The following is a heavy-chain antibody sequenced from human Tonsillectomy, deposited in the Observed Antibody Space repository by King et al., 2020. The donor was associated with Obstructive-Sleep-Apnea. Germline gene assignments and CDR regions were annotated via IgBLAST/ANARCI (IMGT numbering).Heavy chain of an antibody. V-gene: IGHV4-39*07. CDR1: GGSISSSSYY. J-gene: IGHJ6*02. CDR2: IYYSGST. CDR3: ARDWRLEELLNYYYCIDV. Sequence: QLQESGPGLVKPSETLSLTCTVSGGSISSSSYYWGWIRQPPGKGREWIGSIYYSGSTYYNPSLKSRVTISVATSKNQFSLTLSSVTAADTAVYYCARDWRLEELLNYYYCIDVSGQGTTFTVS. D-gene: IGHD3-16*01.